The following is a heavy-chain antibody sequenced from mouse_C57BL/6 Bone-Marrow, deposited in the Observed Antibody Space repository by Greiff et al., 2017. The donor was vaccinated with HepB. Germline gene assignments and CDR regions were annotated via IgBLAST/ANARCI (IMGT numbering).Heavy chain of an antibody. Sequence: VQLQQPGAELVRPGTSVKLSCKASGYTFTSYWMHWVKQRPGQGLEWIGVIDPSDSYTNYNQKFKGKATLTVDTSSSTAYMQLSSLTSEDSAVYYCARWGYSKGMPYWGQGTLVTVSA. CDR2: IDPSDSYT. CDR3: ARWGYSKGMPY. J-gene: IGHJ3*01. V-gene: IGHV1-59*01. CDR1: GYTFTSYW. D-gene: IGHD2-5*01.